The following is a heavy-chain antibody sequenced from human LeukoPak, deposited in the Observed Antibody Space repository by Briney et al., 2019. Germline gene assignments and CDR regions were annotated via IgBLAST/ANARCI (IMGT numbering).Heavy chain of an antibody. J-gene: IGHJ6*02. CDR2: ISSRGDTT. CDR3: AAYCRGEGCSASLYAMDV. CDR1: GVTFSTYA. Sequence: GGSLRLSCAASGVTFSTYAMSWARQAPGKGLEWVSAISSRGDTTYYADSVKGRSTISRDNSMHTLYLQMSSLRVEDTALYVCAAYCRGEGCSASLYAMDVWGQGTTVTVSS. D-gene: IGHD2-15*01. V-gene: IGHV3-23*01.